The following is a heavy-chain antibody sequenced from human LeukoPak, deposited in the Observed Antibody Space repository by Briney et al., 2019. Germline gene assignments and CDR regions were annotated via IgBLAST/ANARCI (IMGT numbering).Heavy chain of an antibody. Sequence: GESLKISCKGSGYRFTSYWIGWVRQMPGKGLEWMGIINPGDSDTRYSPSFQGQVTISADKSISTAYLQWNSLKASDTAMYYCSRWVTADRGKKDAFDIWGQGTMVTVSS. CDR3: SRWVTADRGKKDAFDI. CDR1: GYRFTSYW. D-gene: IGHD2-21*02. V-gene: IGHV5-51*01. CDR2: INPGDSDT. J-gene: IGHJ3*02.